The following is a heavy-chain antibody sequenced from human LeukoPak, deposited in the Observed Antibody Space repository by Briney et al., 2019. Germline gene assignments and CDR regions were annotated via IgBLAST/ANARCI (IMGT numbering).Heavy chain of an antibody. J-gene: IGHJ3*02. CDR3: AIPVGEVCSSTSCYADDAFDI. V-gene: IGHV1-69*13. CDR2: IIPIFGTA. CDR1: GGTFSSYA. Sequence: GASVKVSCKASGGTFSSYAISWVRQAPGQGLEWMGGIIPIFGTANYAQKFQGRVTITADESTSTAYMELSSLRSEDTAVYYCAIPVGEVCSSTSCYADDAFDIWGQGTMVTVSS. D-gene: IGHD2-2*01.